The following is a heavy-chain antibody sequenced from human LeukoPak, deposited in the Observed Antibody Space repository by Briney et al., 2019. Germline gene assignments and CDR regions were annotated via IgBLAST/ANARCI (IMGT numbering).Heavy chain of an antibody. D-gene: IGHD2-15*01. CDR2: INDSGST. J-gene: IGHJ4*02. V-gene: IGHV4-34*01. Sequence: SETLSLTCAVYGGSFSAYYWSWIRQPPGKGLEWIGEINDSGSTNYNPSLKSRVTISVDTSKNQFSLKLNSVTAADTAVYFCARHPFATPFDYWGPGTLVTVSS. CDR3: ARHPFATPFDY. CDR1: GGSFSAYY.